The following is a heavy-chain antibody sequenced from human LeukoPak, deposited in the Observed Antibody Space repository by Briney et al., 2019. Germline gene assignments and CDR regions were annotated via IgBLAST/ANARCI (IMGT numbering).Heavy chain of an antibody. D-gene: IGHD3-10*01. CDR1: GYTFTGYY. CDR3: ASSGRAHKLLWFGESPDY. V-gene: IGHV1-2*02. J-gene: IGHJ4*02. CDR2: INPNSGGT. Sequence: GASVKVSCKASGYTFTGYYMHWVRQAPGQGLEWMGWINPNSGGTNYAQKFQGRVTMTRDTSISTAYMELSRLRSDDTAVYYCASSGRAHKLLWFGESPDYWGQGTLVTVSP.